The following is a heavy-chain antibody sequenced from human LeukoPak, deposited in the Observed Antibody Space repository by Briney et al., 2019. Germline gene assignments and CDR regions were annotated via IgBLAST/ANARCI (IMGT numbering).Heavy chain of an antibody. CDR2: INGDASST. D-gene: IGHD5-18*01. Sequence: GGSLRLSCAASGLTLSGYWMHWVRRASGKGLVWVSRINGDASSTSYADSVKGRFTISRDNAKSTLYLQMNSLRVEDTAVYYCARARGNTYGYFEYWGQGTLVTVSS. CDR3: ARARGNTYGYFEY. V-gene: IGHV3-74*01. CDR1: GLTLSGYW. J-gene: IGHJ4*02.